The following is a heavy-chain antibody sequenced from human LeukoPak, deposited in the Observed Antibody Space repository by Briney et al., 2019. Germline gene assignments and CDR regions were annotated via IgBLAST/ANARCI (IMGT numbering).Heavy chain of an antibody. CDR2: HDYSGTT. D-gene: IGHD3-22*01. CDR3: ARQGTNDYDTSGLDAFDI. V-gene: IGHV4-39*01. J-gene: IGHJ3*02. Sequence: SETLSLTCTVSGGSISRVTYYWAWIRQPAGKGLEWIGSHDYSGTTFYNPSLKSPLTISGDTSKTQFSLRLRSVTAADTAVYYCARQGTNDYDTSGLDAFDIWGQGKMVTVSS. CDR1: GGSISRVTYY.